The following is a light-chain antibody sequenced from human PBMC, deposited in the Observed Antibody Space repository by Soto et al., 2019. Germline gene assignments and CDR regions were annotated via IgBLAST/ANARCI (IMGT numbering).Light chain of an antibody. CDR3: LLSYSGTRVL. Sequence: VVTQEPSVTVSPGGTVTLTCGSTTGPVTSGHYPYWLQQKPGQAPTTLIYDTDNKNSWTPARFAGSILGGKAVLTLSGAQPEDEADYYCLLSYSGTRVLFGAGTKLTVL. CDR2: DTD. CDR1: TGPVTSGHY. J-gene: IGLJ2*01. V-gene: IGLV7-46*01.